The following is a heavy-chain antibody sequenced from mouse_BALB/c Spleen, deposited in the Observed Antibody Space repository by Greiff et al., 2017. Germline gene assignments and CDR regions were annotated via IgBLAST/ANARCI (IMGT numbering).Heavy chain of an antibody. J-gene: IGHJ2*01. CDR1: GFTFSSYA. CDR3: ARGGTVGY. Sequence: EVKLVESGGGLVKPGGSLKLSCAASGFTFSSYAMSWVRQTPEKRLEWVASISSGGSTYYPDSVKGRFTISRDNARNILYLQMSSLRSEDTAMYYCARGGTVGYWGQGTTLTVSS. V-gene: IGHV5-6-5*01. CDR2: ISSGGST. D-gene: IGHD1-1*01.